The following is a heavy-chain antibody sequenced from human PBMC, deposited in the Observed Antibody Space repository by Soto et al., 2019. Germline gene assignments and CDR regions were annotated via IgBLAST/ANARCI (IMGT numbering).Heavy chain of an antibody. CDR2: ISSSSSYI. D-gene: IGHD2-2*02. CDR3: ARDLVAVSAIGSYYYYGMYG. CDR1: GFTFSSYS. Sequence: XGSLRLSCAASGFTFSSYSMNWVRQAPGKGLEWVSSISSSSSYIYYADSVKGRFTISRDNAKNSLYLQMNSLRAEDTAVYYCARDLVAVSAIGSYYYYGMYGWGQGSTVPVSS. V-gene: IGHV3-21*01. J-gene: IGHJ6*02.